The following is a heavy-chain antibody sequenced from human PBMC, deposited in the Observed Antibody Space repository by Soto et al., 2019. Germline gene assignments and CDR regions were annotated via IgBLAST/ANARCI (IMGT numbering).Heavy chain of an antibody. CDR1: GFTFSSYG. J-gene: IGHJ6*02. Sequence: VQLVESGGGLVKPGGSLRLSCAASGFTFSSYGMHWVRQAPGKGLEWVAVIWYDGSNKYYADSVKGRFTISRDNSKNTPYLQMNSLRAEDTAVYYCAREETTVTYYYYGMDVWGQGTTVTVSS. D-gene: IGHD4-17*01. CDR2: IWYDGSNK. CDR3: AREETTVTYYYYGMDV. V-gene: IGHV3-33*08.